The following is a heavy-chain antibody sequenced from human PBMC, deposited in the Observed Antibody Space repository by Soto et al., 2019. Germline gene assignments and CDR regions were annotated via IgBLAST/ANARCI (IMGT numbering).Heavy chain of an antibody. J-gene: IGHJ2*01. D-gene: IGHD3-22*01. V-gene: IGHV4-30-2*01. CDR2: IYHSGST. Sequence: SETLSLTCAVSGGSISSGGYSWSWIRQPPGKGLEWIGYIYHSGSTYYNPSLKSRVTISVDRSKNQFSLKLSSVTAADTAVYYCARATYYYDSSGYPPHWYFDLWGRGTLVTVS. CDR3: ARATYYYDSSGYPPHWYFDL. CDR1: GGSISSGGYS.